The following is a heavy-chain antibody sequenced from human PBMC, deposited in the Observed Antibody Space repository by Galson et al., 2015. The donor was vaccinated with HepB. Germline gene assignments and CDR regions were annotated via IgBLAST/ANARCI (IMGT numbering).Heavy chain of an antibody. V-gene: IGHV3-23*01. J-gene: IGHJ3*01. Sequence: SLRLSCAASEFTFSSYAMSWVRQAPGKGLEWVSSISGSGGSIYYADSVKGRFTVSRDNAKNTLYLHMNTLRAEDTALYYCAKYDKAAIHGMVTIAGSSDACDD. CDR2: ISGSGGSI. D-gene: IGHD2-8*01. CDR3: AKYDKAAIHGMVTIAGSSDACDD. CDR1: EFTFSSYA.